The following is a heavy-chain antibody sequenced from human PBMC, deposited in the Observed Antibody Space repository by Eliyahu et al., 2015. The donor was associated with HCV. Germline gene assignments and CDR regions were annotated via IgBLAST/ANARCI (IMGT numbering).Heavy chain of an antibody. CDR3: ARRVWGQKNNWFDP. V-gene: IGHV4-59*08. J-gene: IGHJ5*02. CDR2: IYYSGST. D-gene: IGHD3-16*01. Sequence: QVQLQESGPGLVKPSETLSLTCTVSGGSISSYYWSWIRQPPGKGLEWIGYIYYSGSTNYNPSLKSRVTISVDTSKNQFSLKLSSVTAADTAVYYCARRVWGQKNNWFDPWGQGTLVTVSS. CDR1: GGSISSYY.